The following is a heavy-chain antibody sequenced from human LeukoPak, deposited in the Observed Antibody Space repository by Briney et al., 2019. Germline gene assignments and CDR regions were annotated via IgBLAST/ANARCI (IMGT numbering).Heavy chain of an antibody. CDR2: ISSSDNTI. CDR3: ARDRGLWFGEFMRTFDI. V-gene: IGHV3-11*01. D-gene: IGHD3-10*01. Sequence: GGSLRLSCAASGFTVNSYYMGWVRQAPGKGLEWVSYISSSDNTIYYADSVKGRFTISRDNAKNSLYLQMNSLRAEDTAVYYCARDRGLWFGEFMRTFDIWGQGTMVTVSS. J-gene: IGHJ3*02. CDR1: GFTVNSYY.